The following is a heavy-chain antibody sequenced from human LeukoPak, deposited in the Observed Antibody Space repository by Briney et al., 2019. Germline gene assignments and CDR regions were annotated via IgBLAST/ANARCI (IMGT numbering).Heavy chain of an antibody. D-gene: IGHD6-19*01. CDR1: GGSISSYY. Sequence: SETLSLTCTVSGGSISSYYWSWLRQPPGKGLEWIGYIYYSGSTNYNPSLKSRVTISLDTSKNQFSLKLSSVTAADTAVYYCAITDSSGWGGGMIAFDIWGQGTMVTVSS. J-gene: IGHJ3*02. V-gene: IGHV4-59*08. CDR2: IYYSGST. CDR3: AITDSSGWGGGMIAFDI.